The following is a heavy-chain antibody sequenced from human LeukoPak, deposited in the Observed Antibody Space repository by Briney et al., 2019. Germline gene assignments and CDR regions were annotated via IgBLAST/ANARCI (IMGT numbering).Heavy chain of an antibody. Sequence: SETLSLTCTVSRGSINSYYWSWIRQPPGKGLEWIGYIYYSGSTNYNPSLKSRVTISLDTSKNQLSLKLSSVTAADTAVYFCVREGYLDGSGSDHWRQGTLVTVSS. CDR2: IYYSGST. V-gene: IGHV4-59*01. D-gene: IGHD3-22*01. CDR1: RGSINSYY. J-gene: IGHJ4*02. CDR3: VREGYLDGSGSDH.